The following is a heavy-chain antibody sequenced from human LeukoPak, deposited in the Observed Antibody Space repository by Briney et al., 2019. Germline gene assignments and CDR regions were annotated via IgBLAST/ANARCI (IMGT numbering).Heavy chain of an antibody. D-gene: IGHD2-8*01. V-gene: IGHV3-30*03. CDR1: GFTFSSYV. CDR3: AREVVAVLPDASTNDY. Sequence: GGSLRLSCAASGFTFSSYVMHWVRQAPGKGLEWVALISYDGSDKYYADTVEGRFTISRDNSKSTVHLQMNSLRTEDTAVYFCAREVVAVLPDASTNDYWGQGALVFVSS. CDR2: ISYDGSDK. J-gene: IGHJ4*02.